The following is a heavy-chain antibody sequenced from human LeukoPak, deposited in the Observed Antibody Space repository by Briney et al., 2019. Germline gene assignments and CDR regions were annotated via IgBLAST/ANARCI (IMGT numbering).Heavy chain of an antibody. CDR3: AKEENRADSGYYFDY. CDR1: GCTFSSYA. CDR2: ISGSGGST. V-gene: IGHV3-23*01. D-gene: IGHD3-22*01. Sequence: GGSLRLSCAASGCTFSSYAMSWVRQAPGKGLEWVSTISGSGGSTYYADSVKGRFTISRDNSKNTLYLQMNSLRAEDTAVYYCAKEENRADSGYYFDYWGQGTLVTVSS. J-gene: IGHJ4*02.